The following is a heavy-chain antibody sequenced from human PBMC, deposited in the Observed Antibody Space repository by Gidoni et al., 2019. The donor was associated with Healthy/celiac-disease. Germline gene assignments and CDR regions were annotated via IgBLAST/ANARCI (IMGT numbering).Heavy chain of an antibody. CDR1: GYTFSSYD. V-gene: IGHV1-8*01. D-gene: IGHD2-2*01. J-gene: IGHJ5*02. CDR3: ARGYCSSTSCYSLGIDP. CDR2: MNPNSGNT. Sequence: QVQLVQSGAEVKKPGASVKVSCKASGYTFSSYDINWVRQATGQGLEWMGWMNPNSGNTGYAQKFQGRVTMTRNTSISTAYMELSSLRSEDTAVYYCARGYCSSTSCYSLGIDPWGQGTLVTVSS.